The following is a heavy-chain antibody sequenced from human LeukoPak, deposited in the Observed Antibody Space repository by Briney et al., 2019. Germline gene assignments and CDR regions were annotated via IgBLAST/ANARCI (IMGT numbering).Heavy chain of an antibody. D-gene: IGHD6-13*01. Sequence: SETLSLTCTVSGYSISSGYYWGWIRQPPGKGLEWIGSIYHSGSTYYNPSLKSRVTISVDTSKNQFSLKLSSVSAADTAVYYCASGRKYSSSWYYFDYWGQGTLVTVS. CDR2: IYHSGST. CDR3: ASGRKYSSSWYYFDY. J-gene: IGHJ4*02. V-gene: IGHV4-38-2*02. CDR1: GYSISSGYY.